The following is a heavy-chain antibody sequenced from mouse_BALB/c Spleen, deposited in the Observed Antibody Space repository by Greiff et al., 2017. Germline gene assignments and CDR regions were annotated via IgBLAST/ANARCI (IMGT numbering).Heavy chain of an antibody. J-gene: IGHJ2*01. CDR2: IDPANGNT. V-gene: IGHV14-3*02. CDR1: GFNIKDTY. CDR3: VGNYNY. D-gene: IGHD2-1*01. Sequence: VQLKQSGAELVKPGASVKLSCTASGFNIKDTYMHWVKQRPEQGLEWIGRIDPANGNTKYDPKFQGKATITADTSSNTAYLQLSSLTSEDTAVYYCVGNYNYWGQGTTLTVSS.